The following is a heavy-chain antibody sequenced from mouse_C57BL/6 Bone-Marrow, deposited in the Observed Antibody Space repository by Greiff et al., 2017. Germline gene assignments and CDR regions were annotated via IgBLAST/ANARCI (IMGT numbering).Heavy chain of an antibody. V-gene: IGHV1-81*01. CDR2: IYPRSGNT. CDR1: GYTFTSYG. J-gene: IGHJ2*01. D-gene: IGHD2-4*01. Sequence: QLQESGAELARPGASVKLSCKASGYTFTSYGISWVKQRTGQGLEWIGEIYPRSGNTYYNEKFKGKATLTADKSSSTAYMELRSLTSEDSAVYFCARDGDDYDVDYWGQGTTLTVSS. CDR3: ARDGDDYDVDY.